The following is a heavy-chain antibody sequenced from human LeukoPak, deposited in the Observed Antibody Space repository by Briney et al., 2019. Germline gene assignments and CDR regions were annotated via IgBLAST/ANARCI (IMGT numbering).Heavy chain of an antibody. CDR2: IYSGGST. CDR1: EFTVSSNY. CDR3: ARGSGLTDAFEI. V-gene: IGHV3-53*01. J-gene: IGHJ3*02. Sequence: PGGSLRLSCAASEFTVSSNYMSWVRQAPGKGLEWVSVIYSGGSTYNADSVKGRFTISRDNSKKTLYLQMNGLRAEDTAVYYCARGSGLTDAFEIWGQGTMVTVSP. D-gene: IGHD3-3*01.